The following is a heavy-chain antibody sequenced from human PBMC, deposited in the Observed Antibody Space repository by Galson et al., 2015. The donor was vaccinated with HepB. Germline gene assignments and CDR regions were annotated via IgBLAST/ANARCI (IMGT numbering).Heavy chain of an antibody. CDR2: ISGSGGDT. V-gene: IGHV3-23*01. D-gene: IGHD6-13*01. CDR1: GFTFSSYA. CDR3: AKNKVSSWYYLDY. Sequence: LRLSCAASGFTFSSYAMSWVRQAPGKGLEWVSVISGSGGDTYHADSVKGRFTISRDNSKNTLYLQMNSLRAEDTAVYYCAKNKVSSWYYLDYWGQGTLVTVSS. J-gene: IGHJ4*02.